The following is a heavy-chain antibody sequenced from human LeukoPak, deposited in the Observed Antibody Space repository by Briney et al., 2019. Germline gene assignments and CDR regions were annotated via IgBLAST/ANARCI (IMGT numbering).Heavy chain of an antibody. CDR2: ISFDGVNT. Sequence: GGSLRLSCAASGFTFSTYAIHWVRQAPGKGLEWVAVISFDGVNTFYADSVKGRFTISRDNSKNTLYLQMNSLIPEDTAVYYCARQYISGQWYFDYWGQGTLVTVSS. CDR3: ARQYISGQWYFDY. V-gene: IGHV3-30*04. D-gene: IGHD5-18*01. CDR1: GFTFSTYA. J-gene: IGHJ4*02.